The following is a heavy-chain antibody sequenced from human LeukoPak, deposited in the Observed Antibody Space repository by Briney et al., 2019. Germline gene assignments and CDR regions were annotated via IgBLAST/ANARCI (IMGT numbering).Heavy chain of an antibody. D-gene: IGHD6-13*01. CDR1: GGSISSYY. V-gene: IGHV4-59*01. CDR2: IYYSGST. Sequence: SETLSLTCTVSGGSISSYYWSWIRQPPGKGLEWIGYIYYSGSTNYNPSLKSRVTISVDTSKNQFSLKLSSVTAADTAVYYCARDTGSAAAPSTFEPWGQGTLVTVSS. CDR3: ARDTGSAAAPSTFEP. J-gene: IGHJ5*02.